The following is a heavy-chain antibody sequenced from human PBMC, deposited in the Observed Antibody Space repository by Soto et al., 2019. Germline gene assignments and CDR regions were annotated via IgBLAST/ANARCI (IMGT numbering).Heavy chain of an antibody. CDR2: ISAHNGNT. CDR3: ARGRYGDY. V-gene: IGHV1-18*01. CDR1: GYTFTSYG. J-gene: IGHJ4*02. Sequence: QVHLVQSGAEVKKPGASVKVSCKASGYTFTSYGITWVRQAPGQGLEWMGWISAHNGNTDYAQKLQGRVIVTRDTPTSTAYMELRRLISDDTAVYYCARGRYGDYWGQRALVTVS. D-gene: IGHD1-1*01.